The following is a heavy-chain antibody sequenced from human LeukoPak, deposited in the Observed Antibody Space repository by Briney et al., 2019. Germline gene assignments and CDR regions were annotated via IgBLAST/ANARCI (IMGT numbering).Heavy chain of an antibody. Sequence: GASVKVSCKASGGTFSSYAISWVRQAPGQGLEWMGGIIPIFGTANYAQKFQGRVTITADESTSTAYMELSSLRSEDTAVYYCASTGGALRYFEYFDYWGQGTLVTVSS. D-gene: IGHD3-9*01. CDR3: ASTGGALRYFEYFDY. CDR1: GGTFSSYA. CDR2: IIPIFGTA. J-gene: IGHJ4*02. V-gene: IGHV1-69*13.